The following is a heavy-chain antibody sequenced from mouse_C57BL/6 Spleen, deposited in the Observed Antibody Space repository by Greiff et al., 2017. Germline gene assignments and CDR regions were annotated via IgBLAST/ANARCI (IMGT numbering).Heavy chain of an antibody. J-gene: IGHJ1*03. CDR1: GYAFTNYL. V-gene: IGHV1-54*01. D-gene: IGHD1-1*01. CDR3: AREGTTVVGYFDV. CDR2: INPGSGGT. Sequence: QVQLQQSGAELVRPGTSVKVSCKASGYAFTNYLIEWVKQRPGQGLEWIGVINPGSGGTNYNEKFKGKATLTADKSSSTAYMQLSSLTSEDSAVYFCAREGTTVVGYFDVWGTGTTVTVSS.